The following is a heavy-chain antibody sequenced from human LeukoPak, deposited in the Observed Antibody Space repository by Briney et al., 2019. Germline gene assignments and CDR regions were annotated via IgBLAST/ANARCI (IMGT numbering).Heavy chain of an antibody. D-gene: IGHD2-21*02. CDR1: GGSFSGYY. Sequence: SETLSLTCAVYGGSFSGYYWSWIRQPPGKGLEWIGEINHSGSTYYNPSLKSRVTISVDRSKNQFSLKLSSVTAADTAVYYCARVSNCGGDCTDAFDIWGQGTMVTVSS. J-gene: IGHJ3*02. CDR2: INHSGST. CDR3: ARVSNCGGDCTDAFDI. V-gene: IGHV4-34*01.